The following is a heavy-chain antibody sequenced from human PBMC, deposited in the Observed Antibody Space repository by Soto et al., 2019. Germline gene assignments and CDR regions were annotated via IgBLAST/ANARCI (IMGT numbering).Heavy chain of an antibody. J-gene: IGHJ4*02. CDR2: INRDGSVT. D-gene: IGHD7-27*01. V-gene: IGHV3-74*01. CDR3: ARASMGTLEY. Sequence: EVQLVQSGGGLLQPGGSLRLSCAASGFTFSDYWMYWVRQGPGEGLVWASRINRDGSVTNYVDSVKGRFTISRDNAKNTLYLQINSLRVEDTAVYYCARASMGTLEYWAQGSLVTVSS. CDR1: GFTFSDYW.